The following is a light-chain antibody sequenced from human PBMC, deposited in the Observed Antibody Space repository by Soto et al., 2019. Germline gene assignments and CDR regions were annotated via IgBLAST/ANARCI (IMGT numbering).Light chain of an antibody. Sequence: EMVMTHSPATLSVSPLERATLXCRASQSVSSDLAWYQQKPGQAPRLLIYDASTRATGISARFSGSGSGTEFTLTISSLQSEDFAFYYCQQYNNWPWTFGQGTKVDIK. CDR3: QQYNNWPWT. V-gene: IGKV3-15*01. CDR1: QSVSSD. CDR2: DAS. J-gene: IGKJ1*01.